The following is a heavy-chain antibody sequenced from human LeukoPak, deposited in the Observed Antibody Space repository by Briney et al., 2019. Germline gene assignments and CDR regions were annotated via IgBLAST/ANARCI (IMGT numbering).Heavy chain of an antibody. V-gene: IGHV1-2*02. D-gene: IGHD3-10*01. CDR1: GYTFTGYY. CDR3: ARMRPYTRLLWFGEGGMDV. J-gene: IGHJ6*02. Sequence: ASVKVSCKASGYTFTGYYMHWVRQAPGQGLEWMGWINPNSGGTNYAQKFQGRVTMTRDTSISTAYMELSRLRSDDTAVYYCARMRPYTRLLWFGEGGMDVWGQGTTVTVSS. CDR2: INPNSGGT.